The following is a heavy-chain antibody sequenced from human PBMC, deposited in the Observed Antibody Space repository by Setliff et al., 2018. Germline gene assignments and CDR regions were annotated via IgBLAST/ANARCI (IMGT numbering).Heavy chain of an antibody. D-gene: IGHD1-26*01. J-gene: IGHJ4*02. CDR2: IGRSDSGGRT. CDR3: ARDYRGSYDH. Sequence: PGGSLRLSCAASGFGFNYAWMSWVRQSPGKGLEWLGLIGRSDSGGRTHYAAPVEGRFTISRDDSNNLLFLQMDSLRTEDTAVYYCARDYRGSYDHWGQGTLVTVSS. CDR1: GFGFNYAW. V-gene: IGHV3-15*04.